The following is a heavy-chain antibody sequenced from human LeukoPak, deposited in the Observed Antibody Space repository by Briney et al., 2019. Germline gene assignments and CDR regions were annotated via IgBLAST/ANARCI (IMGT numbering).Heavy chain of an antibody. CDR1: GGSFSGYY. V-gene: IGHV4-34*01. Sequence: PSETLSLTCAVYGGSFSGYYWSWIRQPPGKGLEWIGEINHSGSTNYNPSLKSRVTISVDTSKNQFSLTLSSVTAADTAVYYCARDLRAAVVVTAIPGAFDIWGQGTMVTVSS. D-gene: IGHD2-21*02. CDR2: INHSGST. CDR3: ARDLRAAVVVTAIPGAFDI. J-gene: IGHJ3*02.